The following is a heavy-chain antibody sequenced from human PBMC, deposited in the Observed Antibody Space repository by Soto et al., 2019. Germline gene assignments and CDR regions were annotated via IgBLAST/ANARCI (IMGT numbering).Heavy chain of an antibody. D-gene: IGHD3-10*01. V-gene: IGHV4-30-2*01. CDR1: GGSISSGGYS. J-gene: IGHJ6*02. CDR3: ARGSTMVRGVILPRQSYGMDV. Sequence: QLQLQESGSGLVKPSQTLSLTCAVSGGSISSGGYSWSWIRQPPGKGLEWIGDIYHSGSTYYNPSLKSRVTISVDRSKNPFSLKLSSVTAADTAVYYCARGSTMVRGVILPRQSYGMDVWGQGTTVTVSS. CDR2: IYHSGST.